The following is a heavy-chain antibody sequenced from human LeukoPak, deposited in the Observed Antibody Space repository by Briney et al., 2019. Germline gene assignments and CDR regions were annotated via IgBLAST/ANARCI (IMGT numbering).Heavy chain of an antibody. D-gene: IGHD3-3*01. Sequence: PSETLSLTCTVSGGSISSYYWSWIRQPPGKGLEWIGYIYYSGSTNYNPSLKSRVTISVDTSKNQFSLKLSSVTAADTAVYYCARYVRRITIFGVVTNMDVWGKGTTVTVSS. J-gene: IGHJ6*03. CDR3: ARYVRRITIFGVVTNMDV. CDR2: IYYSGST. V-gene: IGHV4-59*01. CDR1: GGSISSYY.